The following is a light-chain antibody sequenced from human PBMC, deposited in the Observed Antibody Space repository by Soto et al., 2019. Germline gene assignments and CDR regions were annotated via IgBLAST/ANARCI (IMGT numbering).Light chain of an antibody. CDR1: SGYSNYK. CDR2: VGTGGIVG. CDR3: GADHGTGSNFVFL. V-gene: IGLV9-49*01. Sequence: SVLTQPPSASASLGTSVTLTCTLSSGYSNYKVDWYQQRPGKGPRFVMRVGTGGIVGSKGDGIPDRFSVLGSGLNRYLTIKNIQEEDESDYHCGADHGTGSNFVFLFGGGTKLTVL. J-gene: IGLJ2*01.